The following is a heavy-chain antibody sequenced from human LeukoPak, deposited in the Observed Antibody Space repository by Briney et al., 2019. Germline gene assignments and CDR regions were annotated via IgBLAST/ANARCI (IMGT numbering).Heavy chain of an antibody. CDR3: QKTAYEILTGYLLPYTY. CDR2: INPLSDSI. Sequence: GASVKVSCKASGYTFTSYYMHWVRQSPGQGLEWMGIINPLSDSISYAQTFQGIVTMTRDTSTSTVYMELSSLRSEDTVFFFKQKTAYEILTGYLLPYTYWGQGTLVTVSS. CDR1: GYTFTSYY. V-gene: IGHV1-46*01. D-gene: IGHD3-9*01. J-gene: IGHJ4*02.